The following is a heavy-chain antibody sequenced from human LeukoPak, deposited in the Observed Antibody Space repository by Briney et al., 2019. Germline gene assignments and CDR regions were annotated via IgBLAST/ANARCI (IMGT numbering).Heavy chain of an antibody. CDR3: ARQYTSTFRGVRIDWFDP. J-gene: IGHJ5*02. Sequence: PSETLSLTCTVSGDSITSNCWSWIRQAPGKGLELIGYISYSGSTNYSPSLKSRVTISVDTSRNQFSLTLSSVTAADTAVYYCARQYTSTFRGVRIDWFDPWGQGILVTVSS. D-gene: IGHD1-1*01. CDR1: GDSITSNC. CDR2: ISYSGST. V-gene: IGHV4-59*08.